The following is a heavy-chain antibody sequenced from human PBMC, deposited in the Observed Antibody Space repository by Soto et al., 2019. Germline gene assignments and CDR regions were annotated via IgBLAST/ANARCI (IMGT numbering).Heavy chain of an antibody. CDR2: ISGSGGST. CDR1: GFTFSSNA. Sequence: EVQLLESGGGLVQPGGSLRLSCAASGFTFSSNAMSWVRQAPGKGLEWVSAISGSGGSTYYADSVKGRFTISRDNSKNTLYLQRNSLRAEDTAVYYCAKVPTPANSLLWFGELSDYYGMDVWGQGTTVTVSS. J-gene: IGHJ6*02. D-gene: IGHD3-10*01. CDR3: AKVPTPANSLLWFGELSDYYGMDV. V-gene: IGHV3-23*01.